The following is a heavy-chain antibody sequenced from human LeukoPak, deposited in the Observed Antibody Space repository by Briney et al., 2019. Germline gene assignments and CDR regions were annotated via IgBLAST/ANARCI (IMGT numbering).Heavy chain of an antibody. CDR1: GYTFSSCG. D-gene: IGHD3-10*01. V-gene: IGHV1-18*01. Sequence: ASVKVSCKTSGYTFSSCGITWVRQAPGQGLGWMGWISVYNGNTIYAQKFQGRVTMTTDTSTTTAYMELRNLRSDDTAVYYCARYSMLRGAPSGYFDYWGQGTLVTVSS. CDR2: ISVYNGNT. CDR3: ARYSMLRGAPSGYFDY. J-gene: IGHJ4*02.